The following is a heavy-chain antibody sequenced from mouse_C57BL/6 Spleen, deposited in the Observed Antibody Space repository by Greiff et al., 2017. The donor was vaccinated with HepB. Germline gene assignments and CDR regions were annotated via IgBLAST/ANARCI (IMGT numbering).Heavy chain of an antibody. V-gene: IGHV1-26*01. Sequence: EVQLQQSGPELVKPGASVKISCKASGYTFTDYYMNWVKQSHGKSLEWIGAINPNNGGTSYNQKFKGKATLTVDKSSSTAYMELRSLTSEDSAVYYCARSVTTVVARDFDVWGTGTTVTVSS. J-gene: IGHJ1*03. CDR2: INPNNGGT. CDR3: ARSVTTVVARDFDV. CDR1: GYTFTDYY. D-gene: IGHD1-1*01.